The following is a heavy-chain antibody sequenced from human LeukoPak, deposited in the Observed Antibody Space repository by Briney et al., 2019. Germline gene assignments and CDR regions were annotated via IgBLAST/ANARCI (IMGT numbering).Heavy chain of an antibody. CDR2: IYYSGST. Sequence: SETLSLTCTVSGGSISSYYWSWIRQPPGKGLEWIGYIYYSGSTNYNPSLKSRVTISVDTSKNQFSLKLSSVTAADTAVYYCARWGDIAAAGTSLDYWGQGTLVTVSS. CDR1: GGSISSYY. D-gene: IGHD6-13*01. V-gene: IGHV4-59*01. CDR3: ARWGDIAAAGTSLDY. J-gene: IGHJ4*02.